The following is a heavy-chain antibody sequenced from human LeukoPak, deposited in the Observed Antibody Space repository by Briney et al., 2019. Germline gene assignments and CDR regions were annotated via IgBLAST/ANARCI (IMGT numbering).Heavy chain of an antibody. V-gene: IGHV4-38-2*01. CDR1: GYSISSGYY. CDR2: IYHSGST. Sequence: SETLSLTCAVSGYSISSGYYWGWIRQPPGKGLEWIGSIYHSGSTYYNPSLKSRVTISVDTSKNQFSLKLSSVTAADTAVYYCARSSRPIRYYYMDVWGKGTTVTVSS. J-gene: IGHJ6*03. CDR3: ARSSRPIRYYYMDV. D-gene: IGHD3-16*01.